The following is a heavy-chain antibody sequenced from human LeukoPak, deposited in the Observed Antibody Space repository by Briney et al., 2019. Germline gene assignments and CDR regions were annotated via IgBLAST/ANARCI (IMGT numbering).Heavy chain of an antibody. Sequence: ASVKVSCKASGYTFTSYAISWVRQAPGHALEWMGWISGHNDDTNDAQRLQGRVTMTTDTSTSTAYMGLRSLRSDDTAVYYCARAGYCSGGSCYPYYYYYYMDVWGKGTTVTVSS. CDR2: ISGHNDDT. J-gene: IGHJ6*03. V-gene: IGHV1-18*01. CDR3: ARAGYCSGGSCYPYYYYYYMDV. D-gene: IGHD2-15*01. CDR1: GYTFTSYA.